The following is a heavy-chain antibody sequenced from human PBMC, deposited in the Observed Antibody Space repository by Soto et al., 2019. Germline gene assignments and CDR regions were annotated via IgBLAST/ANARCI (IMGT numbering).Heavy chain of an antibody. CDR1: GYTFSSYD. CDR3: ATSGGGWYLY. J-gene: IGHJ4*02. Sequence: QVQLVQSGAEVKKPGASVKVSCKASGYTFSSYDINWVRQATGQGLEWMGWLNPNSGYTGYAQKFQGRVNLTRNTSINTDYIELSSLTSDDTAVYYCATSGGGWYLYWGQGTLVTVSS. D-gene: IGHD6-19*01. V-gene: IGHV1-8*01. CDR2: LNPNSGYT.